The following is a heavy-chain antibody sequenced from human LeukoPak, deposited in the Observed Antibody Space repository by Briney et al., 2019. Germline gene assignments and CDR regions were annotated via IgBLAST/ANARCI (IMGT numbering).Heavy chain of an antibody. V-gene: IGHV6-1*01. Sequence: SQTLSLTCDISGDSVSGNIVAWNWIRQSRSRGLEWLGRTNYRSKWYNDYAVSVRGRITINPDTPKNRFSLQLDSVTPEDTAVYYCARGSSGSFDYWGQGTRVTVSS. CDR1: GDSVSGNIVA. CDR3: ARGSSGSFDY. CDR2: TNYRSKWYN. J-gene: IGHJ4*02. D-gene: IGHD6-19*01.